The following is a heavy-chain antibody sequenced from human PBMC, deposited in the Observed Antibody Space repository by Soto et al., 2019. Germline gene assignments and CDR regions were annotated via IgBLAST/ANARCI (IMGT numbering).Heavy chain of an antibody. CDR2: ISSSSATI. Sequence: EVQLVESGGGLVQPGGSLRLSCEGSGFTFSSYSMNWVRQTPGKGLEWVSYISSSSATIYYADSVKGRFTISRDNAKKSLYLHMNSLRDEDTAVYFCVRDSPYSSALYEGFDSWGQGTLVTVSS. CDR3: VRDSPYSSALYEGFDS. J-gene: IGHJ4*02. CDR1: GFTFSSYS. D-gene: IGHD3-22*01. V-gene: IGHV3-48*02.